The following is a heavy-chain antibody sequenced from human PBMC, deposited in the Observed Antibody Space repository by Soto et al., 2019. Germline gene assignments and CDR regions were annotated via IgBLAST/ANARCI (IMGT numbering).Heavy chain of an antibody. D-gene: IGHD2-15*01. CDR1: GFTFSSYG. CDR3: ARDGTYCSGGSCYSYYYYMDV. Sequence: QVQLVESGGGVVQPGRSLRLSCAASGFTFSSYGMHWVRQAPGKGLEWVAVIWYDGSNKYYADSVKGRFTICRDNTKNTLYLQMNSLRAEETAVYYCARDGTYCSGGSCYSYYYYMDVWGKGTTVTVSS. V-gene: IGHV3-33*01. CDR2: IWYDGSNK. J-gene: IGHJ6*03.